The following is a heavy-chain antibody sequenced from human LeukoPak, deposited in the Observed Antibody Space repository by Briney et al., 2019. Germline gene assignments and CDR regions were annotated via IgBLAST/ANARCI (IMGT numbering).Heavy chain of an antibody. D-gene: IGHD2-2*01. V-gene: IGHV3-23*01. CDR2: ISGSGGST. CDR3: AKASRNCSRTSCYEYFQH. Sequence: GGSLRLSCAASGFTFNSSAMSWVRQAPGQGLEWVSVISGSGGSTYYADSVKGRVTISRDNSKNTLYLQMNSLRAEDTAVYYCAKASRNCSRTSCYEYFQHWGQGTLVTVSS. J-gene: IGHJ1*01. CDR1: GFTFNSSA.